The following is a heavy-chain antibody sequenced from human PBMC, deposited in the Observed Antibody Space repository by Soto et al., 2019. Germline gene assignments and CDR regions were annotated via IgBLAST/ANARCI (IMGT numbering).Heavy chain of an antibody. V-gene: IGHV3-33*01. CDR3: LRDWSRPGSLCRNDAFKF. CDR1: GFTFTNSG. Sequence: QVQLVESGGGVVQPGWSLTLSCAVSGFTFTNSGMHWIRQAPGKGLEWVTVIWYDGTTKYYADSVKGRCTISRDNSKSTLYLQMNSLRAEDTAVYYCLRDWSRPGSLCRNDAFKFWGQGTMVTVSS. J-gene: IGHJ3*01. D-gene: IGHD2-15*01. CDR2: IWYDGTTK.